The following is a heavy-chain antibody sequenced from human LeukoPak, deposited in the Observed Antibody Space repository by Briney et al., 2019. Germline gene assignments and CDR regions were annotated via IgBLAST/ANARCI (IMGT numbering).Heavy chain of an antibody. J-gene: IGHJ6*03. D-gene: IGHD2-15*01. Sequence: ASVKVSCKASGYTFTAYYLNWVRQAPGQGLEWLGWIHPSSGVAKLPQRFQGRVTMARDTSITTAYMELSSLRSDDTAVYYCARDRGVDYCSGGSCSHYYYYMDVWGKGTTVTISS. CDR1: GYTFTAYY. CDR3: ARDRGVDYCSGGSCSHYYYYMDV. V-gene: IGHV1-2*02. CDR2: IHPSSGVA.